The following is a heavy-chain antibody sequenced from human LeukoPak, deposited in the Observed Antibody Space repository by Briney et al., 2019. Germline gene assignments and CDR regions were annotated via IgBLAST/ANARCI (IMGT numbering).Heavy chain of an antibody. CDR1: GFTVSSNY. V-gene: IGHV3-66*01. J-gene: IGHJ5*02. CDR3: ARDRRIAGWFDP. D-gene: IGHD2-15*01. Sequence: GGSLRLSCAASGFTVSSNYMSWGRQAPGKGLEWVSVIYSGGSTYYADSVKGRFTISRDNSKNTLYLQMNSLRAEDTAVYYCARDRRIAGWFDPWGQGTLVTVSS. CDR2: IYSGGST.